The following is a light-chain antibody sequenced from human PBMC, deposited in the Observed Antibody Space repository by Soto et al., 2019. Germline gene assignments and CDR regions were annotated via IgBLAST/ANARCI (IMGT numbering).Light chain of an antibody. CDR2: GNS. CDR3: QSYDSGLSGSV. CDR1: SSNIGAGSD. Sequence: QSVLTQPPSVSGAPGQRVTISCTGSSSNIGAGSDVHWYQQLPGTAPKLLIYGNSNRPSGVPDRFSGSKSGTSASLAITGRQAEDEADYYCQSYDSGLSGSVFGGGTKLTVL. J-gene: IGLJ3*02. V-gene: IGLV1-40*01.